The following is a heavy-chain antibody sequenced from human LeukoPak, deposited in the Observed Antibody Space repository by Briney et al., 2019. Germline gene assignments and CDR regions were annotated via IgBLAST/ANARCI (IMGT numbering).Heavy chain of an antibody. V-gene: IGHV4-59*01. D-gene: IGHD4-11*01. J-gene: IGHJ3*02. CDR1: GGSISSYY. CDR3: AKSTRGYSNDAFDI. Sequence: SETLSLTCTVSGGSISSYYWSWIRQPPGKGLEWIGYIYYSGSTNYNPSLKSRVTISVDTSKNQFSLKLSSVTAADTAVYYCAKSTRGYSNDAFDIWGQGTMVTVSS. CDR2: IYYSGST.